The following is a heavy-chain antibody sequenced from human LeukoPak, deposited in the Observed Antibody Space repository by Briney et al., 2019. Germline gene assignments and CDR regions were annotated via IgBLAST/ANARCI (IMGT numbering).Heavy chain of an antibody. CDR2: INQDGSEK. Sequence: PGGSLRLSCAASGFTFSNYWMSWVRQAPGKGLEWVANINQDGSEKYYVDSVKGRFTISRDNAKNSLYLQMNSLRAEDTAVYYCAKYCRGGTCYYNMDVWGKGTTVTVSS. J-gene: IGHJ6*03. CDR3: AKYCRGGTCYYNMDV. CDR1: GFTFSNYW. V-gene: IGHV3-7*01. D-gene: IGHD2-15*01.